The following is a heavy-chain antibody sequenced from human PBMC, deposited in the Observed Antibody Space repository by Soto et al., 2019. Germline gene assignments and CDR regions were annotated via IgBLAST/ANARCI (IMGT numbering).Heavy chain of an antibody. D-gene: IGHD6-19*01. V-gene: IGHV3-23*01. J-gene: IGHJ5*02. CDR1: GFTFRSYT. CDR3: ARDPIGAVAGTRWFDP. Sequence: GGSLRLSCAASGFTFRSYTMSWVRQTPGRGLEWVSSINGGDGPTYYADSVKGRFTISRDNSKSTLYLQMNSLRVEDTAVYYCARDPIGAVAGTRWFDPWGQGTLVTVSS. CDR2: INGGDGPT.